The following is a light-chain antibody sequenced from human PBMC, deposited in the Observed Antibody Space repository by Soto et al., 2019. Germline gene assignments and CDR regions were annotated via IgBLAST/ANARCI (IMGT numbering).Light chain of an antibody. CDR3: MQALQTPRT. V-gene: IGKV2-28*01. J-gene: IGKJ1*01. Sequence: EIVMTQSPLSLTVTPGEPASISCKASQSLQHNNGNTLLDWCMQKPGQSPQLLIYLGSRRAPGAPDRVSGSGSGTDYTLRISTVEADDAATYYCMQALQTPRTFGQGTKLEI. CDR1: QSLQHNNGNTL. CDR2: LGS.